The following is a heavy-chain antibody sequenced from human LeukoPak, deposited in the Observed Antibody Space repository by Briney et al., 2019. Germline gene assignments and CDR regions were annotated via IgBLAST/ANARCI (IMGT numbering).Heavy chain of an antibody. J-gene: IGHJ4*02. CDR3: ARHRFSGYSHGLFDY. V-gene: IGHV4-59*08. Sequence: PSETLSLTCTVSGGSISSYYWSRIRQAPGKGVEWIVYIYDSGSTNYNASLKSRVTISVDTSKNQFSLKVSFVTAADTAVYYCARHRFSGYSHGLFDYWGQGTLVTVSS. CDR1: GGSISSYY. CDR2: IYDSGST. D-gene: IGHD5-18*01.